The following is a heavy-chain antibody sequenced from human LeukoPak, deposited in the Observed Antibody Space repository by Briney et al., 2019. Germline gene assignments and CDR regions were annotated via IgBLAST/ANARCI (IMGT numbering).Heavy chain of an antibody. J-gene: IGHJ4*02. V-gene: IGHV3-33*01. CDR1: GFTFSRYG. D-gene: IGHD2-2*01. CDR2: IWYDGSNK. Sequence: PGGSLRLSCAASGFTFSRYGMHWVRQAQGKGLEGGAVIWYDGSNKYYGDSVKGRFTISRDNSKNTLYLQMNSLRAEDTAVYYCARDPAPAAAWYFDYWGQGTLVTVSS. CDR3: ARDPAPAAAWYFDY.